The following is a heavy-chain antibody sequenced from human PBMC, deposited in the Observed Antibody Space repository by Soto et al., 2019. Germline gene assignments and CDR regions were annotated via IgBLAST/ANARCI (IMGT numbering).Heavy chain of an antibody. Sequence: ASVKVSCKASGYIFTGYYMHWVRQAPGQGLGWMGWINPNSGDTNYTQKFQGSVTMTRDTSISTAYMELSRLRSDDTAVYYCATSRISIAVAGETEYYFDYWGQGTLVTVSS. CDR1: GYIFTGYY. V-gene: IGHV1-2*04. CDR2: INPNSGDT. J-gene: IGHJ4*02. D-gene: IGHD6-19*01. CDR3: ATSRISIAVAGETEYYFDY.